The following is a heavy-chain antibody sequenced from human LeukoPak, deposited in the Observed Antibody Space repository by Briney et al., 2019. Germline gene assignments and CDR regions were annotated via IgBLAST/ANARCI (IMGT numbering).Heavy chain of an antibody. D-gene: IGHD6-13*01. Sequence: NPGGSLRLSCAASGFIFSDYYMSWIRQAPGKGLEWVSYISSSSSYTNYADSVKGRFTIARDNAKNSLYLQMNSLRAEDTAVYYCASGSSSWYSVGDWGQGTLLTVSS. V-gene: IGHV3-11*03. CDR2: ISSSSSYT. CDR1: GFIFSDYY. CDR3: ASGSSSWYSVGD. J-gene: IGHJ4*02.